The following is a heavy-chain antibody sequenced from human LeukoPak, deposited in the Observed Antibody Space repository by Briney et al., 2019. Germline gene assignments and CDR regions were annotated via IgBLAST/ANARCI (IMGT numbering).Heavy chain of an antibody. CDR3: ARDRGDYNHNFDY. D-gene: IGHD4-17*01. CDR1: GFTFRNAG. Sequence: EPGGSLRLSCAVSGFTFRNAGMHWVRQAPGKGLEWVAVIWYDGSQKYYADSVKGRFTISRDNSKNMLYLHMSSLRAEDTAVYFCARDRGDYNHNFDYWGQGTLVTVSS. J-gene: IGHJ4*02. V-gene: IGHV3-33*01. CDR2: IWYDGSQK.